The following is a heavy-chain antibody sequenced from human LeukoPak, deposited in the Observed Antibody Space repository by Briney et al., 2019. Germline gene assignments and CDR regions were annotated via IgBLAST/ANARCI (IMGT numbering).Heavy chain of an antibody. CDR1: ACSITSNSYY. Sequence: AETLSLTCTVSACSITSNSYYRGWIRQPPGMGRDSIGFFPYSGKSRYTPSINSPVTISVDKSKNQFSVNLRFENAAETSIYYCARGEGCHGPFDYWGQGILVTVSS. CDR2: FPYSGKS. J-gene: IGHJ4*02. V-gene: IGHV4-61*05. D-gene: IGHD2-21*01. CDR3: ARGEGCHGPFDY.